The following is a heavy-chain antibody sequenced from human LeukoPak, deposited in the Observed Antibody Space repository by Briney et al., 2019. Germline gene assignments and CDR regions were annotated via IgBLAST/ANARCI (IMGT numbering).Heavy chain of an antibody. D-gene: IGHD2-8*01. CDR1: GYTFTGYY. CDR3: ARVEWPFKDPIDY. V-gene: IGHV1-2*02. Sequence: GASVKVSCKASGYTFTGYYMHWVRQAPGQGLEWMGWINPNSGGTNYAQKFQGRVTMTRDTSISTAYMELSRLRSDDTAVYYCARVEWPFKDPIDYWGQGTLVTVSS. CDR2: INPNSGGT. J-gene: IGHJ4*02.